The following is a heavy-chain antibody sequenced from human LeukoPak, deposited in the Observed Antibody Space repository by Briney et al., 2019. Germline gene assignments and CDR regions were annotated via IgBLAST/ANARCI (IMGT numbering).Heavy chain of an antibody. CDR1: GGSFRGYY. D-gene: IGHD6-6*01. CDR3: ATLRSSRIYYYGMDV. Sequence: SETLSLTCAVYGGSFRGYYWSWIRQPPGKGLEWIGEINHSGSTNYNPSLKSRVTRSVDTSKNQFSLKLSSVTAADTAVYYCATLRSSRIYYYGMDVWGQGTTVTVSS. J-gene: IGHJ6*02. CDR2: INHSGST. V-gene: IGHV4-34*01.